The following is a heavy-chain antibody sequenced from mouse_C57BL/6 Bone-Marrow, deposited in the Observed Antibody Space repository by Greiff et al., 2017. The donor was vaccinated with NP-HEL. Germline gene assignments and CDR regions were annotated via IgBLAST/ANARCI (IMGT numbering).Heavy chain of an antibody. D-gene: IGHD3-2*02. V-gene: IGHV1-52*01. J-gene: IGHJ2*01. Sequence: QVQLQQPGAELVRPGSSVKLSCKASGYTFTSYWMHWVKQRPIQGLEWIGNIDPSDSETHYNQKFKDKATLTVDKSSSTAYMQLSSLTSEDSAVYYCARQDSSGWVYWGQGTTLTVSS. CDR1: GYTFTSYW. CDR2: IDPSDSET. CDR3: ARQDSSGWVY.